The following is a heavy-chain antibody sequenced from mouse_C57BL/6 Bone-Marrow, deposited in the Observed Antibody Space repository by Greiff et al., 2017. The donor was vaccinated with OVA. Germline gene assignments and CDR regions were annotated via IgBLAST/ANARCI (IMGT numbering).Heavy chain of an antibody. CDR2: IDPETGGT. CDR3: TRRPGAMDY. Sequence: QVHVKQSGAELVRPGASVTLSCKASGYTFTDYEMHWVKQTPVHGLEWIGAIDPETGGTAYNQKFKGKAILTADKSSSTAYMELRSLTSEDSAVYYCTRRPGAMDYWGQGTSVTVSS. J-gene: IGHJ4*01. CDR1: GYTFTDYE. V-gene: IGHV1-15*01.